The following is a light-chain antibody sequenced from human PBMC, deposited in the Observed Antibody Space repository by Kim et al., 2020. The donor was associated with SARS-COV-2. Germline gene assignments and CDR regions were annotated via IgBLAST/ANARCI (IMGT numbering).Light chain of an antibody. CDR3: QQYNDWPLT. CDR1: QSVSSD. J-gene: IGKJ4*01. CDR2: GAS. Sequence: EIAMTQSPATLSVSPGERATLSCRASQSVSSDLAWYQQKPGQAPRLLIYGASTRATGVPARFSGSGSGTEFALTITSLQSEDSAVYYCQQYNDWPLTFGGGTRLEI. V-gene: IGKV3-15*01.